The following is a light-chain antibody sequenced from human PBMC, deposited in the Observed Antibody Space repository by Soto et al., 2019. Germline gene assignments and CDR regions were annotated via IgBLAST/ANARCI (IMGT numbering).Light chain of an antibody. J-gene: IGKJ4*01. Sequence: EIVLPQSPATLSLSPGERATLSCRASQSVRSYLAWYQQKPGQAPRLLIYDASNRATGIPARFSGSGSGTDFTLTISSLAPEDFEVYYCQQRSNWPLTFGGVTKLELK. CDR1: QSVRSY. CDR3: QQRSNWPLT. V-gene: IGKV3-11*01. CDR2: DAS.